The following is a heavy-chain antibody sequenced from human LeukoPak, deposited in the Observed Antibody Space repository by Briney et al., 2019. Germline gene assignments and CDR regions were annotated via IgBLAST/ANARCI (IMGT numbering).Heavy chain of an antibody. J-gene: IGHJ6*02. CDR3: ASCYDFWSRDYYGMDV. CDR2: INPNSGGT. Sequence: ASVKASCKASGYTFTGYYMHWVRQAPGQGLEWMGWINPNSGGTNYAQKFQGRVTMTRDTSISTAYMELSRLRSDDTAVYYCASCYDFWSRDYYGMDVWGQGTTVTVSS. V-gene: IGHV1-2*02. D-gene: IGHD3-3*01. CDR1: GYTFTGYY.